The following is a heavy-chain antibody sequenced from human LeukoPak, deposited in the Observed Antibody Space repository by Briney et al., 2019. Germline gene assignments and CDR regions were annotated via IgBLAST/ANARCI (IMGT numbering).Heavy chain of an antibody. Sequence: PSDTPSLTCTVNSGTLSGYYWTWIRQSSGKGLEYIGEINQSGDTNYNPSLKSRITISVDASKNQFSLNLGSVTAADTAVYYCARQAPGYTSGWSLWGQGTLVTVSS. D-gene: IGHD6-19*01. CDR2: INQSGDT. V-gene: IGHV4-34*01. J-gene: IGHJ4*02. CDR1: SGTLSGYY. CDR3: ARQAPGYTSGWSL.